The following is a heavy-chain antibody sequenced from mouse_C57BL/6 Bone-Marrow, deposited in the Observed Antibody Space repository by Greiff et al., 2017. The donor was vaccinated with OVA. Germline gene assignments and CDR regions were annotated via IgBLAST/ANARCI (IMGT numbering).Heavy chain of an antibody. D-gene: IGHD2-2*01. Sequence: VQLQQSGAELVRPGASVKLSCTASGFNIKDDYMHWVKQRPEQGLEWIGWIDPENGDTEYASKFQGKATITADTSSNTVYLQLSSLTSEDTAVYYCTTWGYDYAMDYWGQGTSVTVSA. CDR1: GFNIKDDY. V-gene: IGHV14-4*01. CDR2: IDPENGDT. J-gene: IGHJ4*01. CDR3: TTWGYDYAMDY.